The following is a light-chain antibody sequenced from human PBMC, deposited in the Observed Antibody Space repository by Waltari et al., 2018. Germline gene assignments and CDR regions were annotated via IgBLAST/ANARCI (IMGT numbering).Light chain of an antibody. CDR1: NIEHKN. CDR2: DDT. Sequence: SYVLTQPPSVSVAPGKTARMTCAGNNIEHKNVHTHQQKPGQAPVRVVYDDTDRPSGIPERFSGSNSGNTATLIISRVEAGDEADYFCQVWDRISDHVVFGGGTKLTVL. J-gene: IGLJ2*01. CDR3: QVWDRISDHVV. V-gene: IGLV3-21*03.